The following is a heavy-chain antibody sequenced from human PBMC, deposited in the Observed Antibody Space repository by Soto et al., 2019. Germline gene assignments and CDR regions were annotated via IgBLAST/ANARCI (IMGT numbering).Heavy chain of an antibody. Sequence: GGSLRLSCAASGFTFSSYGMHWVRQAPGKGLEWVAVISYDGSNKYYADSVKGRFTISRDNSKNTLYLQMNSLRAEDTAVYYCAKDRRYDILTGCLYYWGQGTLFTVAS. CDR2: ISYDGSNK. D-gene: IGHD3-9*01. CDR1: GFTFSSYG. V-gene: IGHV3-30*18. CDR3: AKDRRYDILTGCLYY. J-gene: IGHJ4*02.